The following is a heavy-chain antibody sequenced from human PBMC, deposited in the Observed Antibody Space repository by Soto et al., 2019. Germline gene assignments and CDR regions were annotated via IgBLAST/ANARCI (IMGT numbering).Heavy chain of an antibody. V-gene: IGHV1-2*02. CDR3: AREIRPTGNSGKWFDFDY. CDR1: GYTFTDYY. J-gene: IGHJ4*02. CDR2: VNSKSGGT. D-gene: IGHD1-26*01. Sequence: QVHLVQSGPEVKRPGASAQVSCKTSGYTFTDYYLHWVRQAPGQGLEWMGWVNSKSGGTNYAQKFQGRVSMTRDTSLNTAYMDLNSLSSDDTAVYYCAREIRPTGNSGKWFDFDYWGLGTLVTVSS.